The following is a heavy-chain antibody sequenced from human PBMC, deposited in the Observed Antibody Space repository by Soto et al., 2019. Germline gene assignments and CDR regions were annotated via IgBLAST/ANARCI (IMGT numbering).Heavy chain of an antibody. D-gene: IGHD1-20*01. Sequence: EVQLLESGGGLVRPGGSLRLSCAASGFTFSSYGMSWVRQAPGKGLEWVSSITSSGGSTYYADSVKGRFTISRDNSKNTLYLQMNSLRAEDTAVYYCAKVGITGTKYFEYWGQGTLVTISS. J-gene: IGHJ4*02. CDR3: AKVGITGTKYFEY. V-gene: IGHV3-23*01. CDR2: ITSSGGST. CDR1: GFTFSSYG.